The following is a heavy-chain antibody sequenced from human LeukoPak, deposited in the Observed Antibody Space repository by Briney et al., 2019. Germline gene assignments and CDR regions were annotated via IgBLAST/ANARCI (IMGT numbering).Heavy chain of an antibody. V-gene: IGHV3-48*04. D-gene: IGHD3-3*01. CDR3: ATIFGVAVFKAFDY. CDR1: GFTLSSYS. CDR2: ISSSGSTI. Sequence: TGGSLRLSCVASGFTLSSYSMSWVRQAPGKGLEWVSYISSSGSTIYYADSVKGRFTISRDNAKNSLYLQMNSLRAEDTAVYYCATIFGVAVFKAFDYWGQGTLVTVSS. J-gene: IGHJ4*02.